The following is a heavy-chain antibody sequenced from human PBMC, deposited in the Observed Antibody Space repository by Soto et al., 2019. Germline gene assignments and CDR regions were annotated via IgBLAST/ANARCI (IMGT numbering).Heavy chain of an antibody. CDR2: IIPILGIA. V-gene: IGHV1-69*02. J-gene: IGHJ4*02. D-gene: IGHD6-19*01. CDR1: GGTFSSYT. CDR3: ARSSSGWGYDY. Sequence: QVQLVQSGAEVKKPGSSVKVSCEASGGTFSSYTISWVRQAPGQGLEWMGRIIPILGIANYAQKFQGRVTITADKSTSTAYMELSSLRSEDTAVYYCARSSSGWGYDYWGQGTLVTVSS.